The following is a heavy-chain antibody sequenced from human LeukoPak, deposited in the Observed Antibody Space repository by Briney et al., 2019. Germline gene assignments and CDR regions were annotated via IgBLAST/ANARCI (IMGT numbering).Heavy chain of an antibody. CDR1: GGSFSGYY. V-gene: IGHV4-34*01. D-gene: IGHD2-2*01. J-gene: IGHJ4*02. Sequence: PSETLSLTRAVYGGSFSGYYWSWIRQPPGKGLEWIGEINHSGSTNYNPSLKSRVTISVDTSKNQFSLKLSSVTAADTAVYYCARGPNIVVVPAATHFDYWGQGTLVTVSS. CDR2: INHSGST. CDR3: ARGPNIVVVPAATHFDY.